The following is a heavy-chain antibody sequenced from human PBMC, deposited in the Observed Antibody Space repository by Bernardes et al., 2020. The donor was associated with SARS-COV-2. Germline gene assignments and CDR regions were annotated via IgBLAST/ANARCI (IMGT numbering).Heavy chain of an antibody. CDR2: IYYSGST. Sequence: EHLSRTRTVSGCSISSISYYWGWLRQPPGKGLEWIGSIYYSGSTYYNPSLRSRVTISVDTSKNQFSLKLSSVTAADTAVYYCASGPDLATINYFDYWGQGTLVTVSS. CDR3: ASGPDLATINYFDY. D-gene: IGHD5-12*01. J-gene: IGHJ4*02. V-gene: IGHV4-39*01. CDR1: GCSISSISYY.